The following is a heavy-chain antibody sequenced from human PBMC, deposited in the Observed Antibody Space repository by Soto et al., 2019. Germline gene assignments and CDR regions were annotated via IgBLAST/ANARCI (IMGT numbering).Heavy chain of an antibody. CDR3: AKGGGYTYGTNDAFDI. V-gene: IGHV3-30*18. CDR1: GFTFRTYG. Sequence: QVNLVESGGGVVQPGRSLRLSCAASGFTFRTYGMHWVRQAPGKGLEWVAVISDDGRNKYNLASVEGRFTISRDNSKNTLYLQMNSLRPEDTAGYYCAKGGGYTYGTNDAFDIGGQGTMFTVSS. CDR2: ISDDGRNK. J-gene: IGHJ3*02. D-gene: IGHD5-18*01.